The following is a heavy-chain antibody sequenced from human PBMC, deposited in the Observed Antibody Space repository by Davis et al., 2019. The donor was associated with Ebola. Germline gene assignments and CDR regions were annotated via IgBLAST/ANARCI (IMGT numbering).Heavy chain of an antibody. V-gene: IGHV1-24*01. CDR2: FDPEDGET. J-gene: IGHJ4*02. D-gene: IGHD1-26*01. Sequence: ASVKVSCKVSGYTLTELSMHWVRQAPGKGLEWMGGFDPEDGETIYAQKFQGRVTITADESTSTAYMELSSLRSEDTAVYYCAGDYSGSYPGRRDYWGQGTLVTVSS. CDR3: AGDYSGSYPGRRDY. CDR1: GYTLTELS.